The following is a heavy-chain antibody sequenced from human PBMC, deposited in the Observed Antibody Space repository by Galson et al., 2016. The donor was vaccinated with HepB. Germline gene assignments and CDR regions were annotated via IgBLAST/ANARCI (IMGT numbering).Heavy chain of an antibody. CDR2: IYASGTT. CDR1: GFSVSNNY. CDR3: GAPSEENLALDY. D-gene: IGHD2/OR15-2a*01. V-gene: IGHV3-53*01. J-gene: IGHJ4*02. Sequence: SLRLSCAASGFSVSNNYLTWVRQAPGKGLEWVSIIYASGTTFYADSVKGRFTISRDNSKNTVSLEMDSLRADDTAVYYCGAPSEENLALDYWGQGTLVTVSS.